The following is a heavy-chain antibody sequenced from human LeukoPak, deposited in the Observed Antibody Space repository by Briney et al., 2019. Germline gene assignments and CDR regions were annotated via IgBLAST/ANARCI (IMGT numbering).Heavy chain of an antibody. D-gene: IGHD5-18*01. V-gene: IGHV3-21*01. CDR3: ARDLGYPNWFDP. CDR2: ISSSSSYI. CDR1: GFTFSSYS. J-gene: IGHJ5*02. Sequence: GGSLRLSCAASGFTFSSYSMNWVRQAPGKGLEWVSSISSSSSYIYYADSVMGRFTISRDNAKNSLYLQMNSLRAEDTAVYYCARDLGYPNWFDPWGQGTLVTVSS.